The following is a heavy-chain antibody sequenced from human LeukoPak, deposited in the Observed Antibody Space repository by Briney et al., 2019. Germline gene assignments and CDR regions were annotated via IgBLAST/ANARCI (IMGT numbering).Heavy chain of an antibody. CDR1: GFTFSSYA. Sequence: GRSLRLSCAASGFTFSSYAMHWVRQAPGKGLEWVSYINNSSSAVYYADSVKGRFTISRDNAKNSLYLQMNSLRAEDTAVYYCARAVGYWGHGTLVTVSS. CDR3: ARAVGY. J-gene: IGHJ4*01. CDR2: INNSSSAV. V-gene: IGHV3-48*01.